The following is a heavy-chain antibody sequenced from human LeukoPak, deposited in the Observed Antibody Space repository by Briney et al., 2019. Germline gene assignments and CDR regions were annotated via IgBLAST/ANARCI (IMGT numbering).Heavy chain of an antibody. CDR2: ISGSAFST. D-gene: IGHD3-22*01. CDR1: GFTFSSYG. V-gene: IGHV3-23*01. J-gene: IGHJ4*02. CDR3: AKDPTDFDSSGQTYFDY. Sequence: GGSLRLSCAASGFTFSSYGMSWVRQAPGKGLEWVSIISGSAFSTYYADSVRGRFTISRDNSKNTLYLQMNSLRAEDTAVYYCAKDPTDFDSSGQTYFDYWGQGSLVTVSS.